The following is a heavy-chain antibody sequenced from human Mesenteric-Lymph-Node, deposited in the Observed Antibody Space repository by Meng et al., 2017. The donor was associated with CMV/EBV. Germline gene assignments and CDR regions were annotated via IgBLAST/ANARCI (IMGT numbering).Heavy chain of an antibody. CDR2: IYYTGST. Sequence: GSLRLSCSVSGDSINDYYWSWIRQPPGKELEWMGYIYYTGSTNYNPSLKSRVTMSIDPSKHHFSLRLSSVTAADTAIYYCARGFQTYSSSWYRNWFDPWGQGILVTVSS. CDR3: ARGFQTYSSSWYRNWFDP. V-gene: IGHV4-59*01. D-gene: IGHD6-13*01. CDR1: GDSINDYY. J-gene: IGHJ5*02.